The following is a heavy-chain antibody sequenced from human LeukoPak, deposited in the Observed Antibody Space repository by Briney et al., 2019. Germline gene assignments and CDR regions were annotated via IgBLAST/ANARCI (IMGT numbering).Heavy chain of an antibody. CDR2: ISYDGSNK. CDR1: GFTFSSYA. V-gene: IGHV3-30-3*01. J-gene: IGHJ4*02. Sequence: PGRSLRLSCAASGFTFSSYAMHWVRQAPGKGLEWVAVISYDGSNKYYADSVKGRFTISRDNSKNTLYLQMNSLRAEDTAVYYCARDMAPMVRGAASYYFDYWGQGTLVTVSS. CDR3: ARDMAPMVRGAASYYFDY. D-gene: IGHD3-10*01.